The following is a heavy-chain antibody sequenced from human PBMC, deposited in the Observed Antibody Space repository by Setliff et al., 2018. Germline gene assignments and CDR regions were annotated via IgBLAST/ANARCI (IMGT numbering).Heavy chain of an antibody. J-gene: IGHJ3*02. Sequence: ASVKVSCKASGYTLTGYYMHWVRQAPGQGLEWMGWINPNSGGTNYAQKFQGRVTMTRDTSISTAYMELSRLRSDDTAVYYCARGREWLVRVDIWGQGTMVTVSS. CDR3: ARGREWLVRVDI. V-gene: IGHV1-2*02. CDR1: GYTLTGYY. D-gene: IGHD6-19*01. CDR2: INPNSGGT.